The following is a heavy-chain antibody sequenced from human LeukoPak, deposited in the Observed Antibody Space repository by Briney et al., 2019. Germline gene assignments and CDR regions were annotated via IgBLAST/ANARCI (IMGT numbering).Heavy chain of an antibody. D-gene: IGHD5-18*01. CDR2: INHSGST. V-gene: IGHV4-34*01. CDR3: ARVSDSVDTAMVTGYFDY. CDR1: GGSFIGYY. J-gene: IGHJ4*02. Sequence: PSETLSLTCAVYGGSFIGYYWSWIRQPPGKGLEWIGEINHSGSTNYNPSLKSRVTISVDTSKNQFSLKLSSVTAADTAVYYCARVSDSVDTAMVTGYFDYWGQGTLVTVSS.